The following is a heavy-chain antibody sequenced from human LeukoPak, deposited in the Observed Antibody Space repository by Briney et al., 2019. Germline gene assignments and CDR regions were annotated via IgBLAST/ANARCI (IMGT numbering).Heavy chain of an antibody. Sequence: PSETLSLTCTVSGGSISSYYWSWIRQPPGKGLECIGYIHYSGSTNYNPSLKSRVTISVDTSKNQFSLKLSSVTAADTAVYYCARAKRRVQLGIRYYYYMDVWGKGTTVTVSS. CDR1: GGSISSYY. V-gene: IGHV4-59*12. J-gene: IGHJ6*03. CDR3: ARAKRRVQLGIRYYYYMDV. CDR2: IHYSGST. D-gene: IGHD5-18*01.